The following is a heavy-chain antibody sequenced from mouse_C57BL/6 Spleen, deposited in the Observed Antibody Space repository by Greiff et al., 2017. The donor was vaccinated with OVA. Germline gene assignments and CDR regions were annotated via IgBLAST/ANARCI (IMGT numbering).Heavy chain of an antibody. Sequence: VQLQQSGPVLVKPGASVKMSCKASGYTFTDYYMNWVKQSHGKSLEWIGVINPYNGGTSYNQKFKGKATLTVDKSSSTAYMELNSLTSEDSAVYYCAREGTGTYAMDYWGQGTSVTVSS. D-gene: IGHD4-1*01. CDR1: GYTFTDYY. J-gene: IGHJ4*01. CDR3: AREGTGTYAMDY. V-gene: IGHV1-19*01. CDR2: INPYNGGT.